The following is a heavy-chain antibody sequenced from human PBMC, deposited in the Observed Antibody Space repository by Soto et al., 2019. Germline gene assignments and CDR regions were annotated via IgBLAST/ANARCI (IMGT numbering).Heavy chain of an antibody. J-gene: IGHJ5*02. CDR2: ISAYNGNT. V-gene: IGHV1-18*01. Sequence: ASVKVSCKASGYTFTSYGISWVRQVPGQGLEWMGWISAYNGNTNYAQKLQGRVTMTTDTSTSTAYMELRSLRSDDTAVYYCARRRYYYDSSGYHNWFDPWGQGTLVTVSS. CDR3: ARRRYYYDSSGYHNWFDP. D-gene: IGHD3-22*01. CDR1: GYTFTSYG.